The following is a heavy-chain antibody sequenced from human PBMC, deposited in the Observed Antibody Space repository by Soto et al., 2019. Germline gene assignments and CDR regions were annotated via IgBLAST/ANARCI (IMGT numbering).Heavy chain of an antibody. CDR2: IYYSGST. CDR3: ARENQVSWIYYYGMDV. V-gene: IGHV4-31*03. D-gene: IGHD2-2*01. CDR1: GGSISSAGYY. J-gene: IGHJ6*02. Sequence: SETLSLACTVSGGSISSAGYYWSWIRQHPGKGLEWIGYIYYSGSTYYNPSLKSRVTISVDTSKNQFSLKLSSVTAADTAVYYCARENQVSWIYYYGMDVWGQGTTVTLSS.